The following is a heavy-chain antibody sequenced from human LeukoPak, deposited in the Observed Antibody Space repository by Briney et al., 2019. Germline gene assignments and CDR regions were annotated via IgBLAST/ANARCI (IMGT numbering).Heavy chain of an antibody. Sequence: GGSLRLSCAASGFTFSTYCMHWVRQAPGKGLEWVSAISGSGGTTYYADSVKGRFTISRDNSKNTLYLQMNSLRAEDTAVYYCAKEYCSRTSCCTPLFDYWGQGTLVTVSS. V-gene: IGHV3-23*01. CDR3: AKEYCSRTSCCTPLFDY. CDR1: GFTFSTYC. D-gene: IGHD2-2*01. CDR2: ISGSGGTT. J-gene: IGHJ4*02.